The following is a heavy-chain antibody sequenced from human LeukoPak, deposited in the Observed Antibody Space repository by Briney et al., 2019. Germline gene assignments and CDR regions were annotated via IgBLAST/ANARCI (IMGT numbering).Heavy chain of an antibody. V-gene: IGHV3-30*18. CDR3: AKDAGATLDY. CDR2: ISYDGSKK. J-gene: IGHJ4*02. Sequence: GGSLRLSCAASGFTFSTFGMHWVRQAPGKGLDWVAVISYDGSKKYYADSVKGRFTISRDNSENTLYLQMNSLRAEDTAVYYCAKDAGATLDYWGQGTLVIVSS. CDR1: GFTFSTFG. D-gene: IGHD1-26*01.